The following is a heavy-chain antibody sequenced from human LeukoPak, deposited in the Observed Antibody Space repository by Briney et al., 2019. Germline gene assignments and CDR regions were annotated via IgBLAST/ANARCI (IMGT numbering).Heavy chain of an antibody. CDR2: IYHSGST. V-gene: IGHV4-30-2*01. Sequence: SETLSLTCAVSGGSISRGGYSWSWIRQPPGKGLEWIGYIYHSGSTYYNPSLKSRVTISGDSSKNQFSLKLSSVTAADTAVYYCAKEGYNYFDYWGQGTLVTVSS. J-gene: IGHJ4*02. CDR3: AKEGYNYFDY. CDR1: GGSISRGGYS. D-gene: IGHD5-24*01.